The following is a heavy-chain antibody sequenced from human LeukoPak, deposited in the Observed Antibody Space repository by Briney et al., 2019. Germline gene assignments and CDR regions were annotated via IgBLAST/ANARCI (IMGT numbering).Heavy chain of an antibody. V-gene: IGHV3-23*01. Sequence: PGGSLRLSCAGSGFTFSSYDMSWVSQAQGKGMEGGSSMSGSGGDTYYADAVKGGFTISRDNSENRLYIQMNSLRAEDTAVYYCAKDSLPYCGGDCYGDYWGQGTLVTVSS. CDR1: GFTFSSYD. D-gene: IGHD2-21*01. CDR2: MSGSGGDT. CDR3: AKDSLPYCGGDCYGDY. J-gene: IGHJ4*02.